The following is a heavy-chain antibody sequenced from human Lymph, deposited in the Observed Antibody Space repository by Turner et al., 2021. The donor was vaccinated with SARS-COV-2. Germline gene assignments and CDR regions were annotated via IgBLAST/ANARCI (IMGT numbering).Heavy chain of an antibody. J-gene: IGHJ6*02. CDR2: IYSDGTT. Sequence: EVQPVETGGGLIQPGASVAGSCAASGIIVSRNYMNWVRQAPGKGLGWVSVIYSDGTTYYADSVKGRFTISRDNSKNTLYLQMNSLRVEDTAVYYCARDLGTYGMDVWGQGTTVTVSS. D-gene: IGHD6-13*01. CDR3: ARDLGTYGMDV. CDR1: GIIVSRNY. V-gene: IGHV3-53*02.